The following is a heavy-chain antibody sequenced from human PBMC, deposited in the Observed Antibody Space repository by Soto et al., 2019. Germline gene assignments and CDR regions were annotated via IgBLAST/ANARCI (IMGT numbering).Heavy chain of an antibody. CDR3: AKDSGTDILTGYSINWFDP. CDR1: GFTLSDHY. V-gene: IGHV3-23*01. D-gene: IGHD3-9*01. Sequence: GGSLRLSCAGSGFTLSDHYIDWVRQAPGKGLEWVSAISGSGTNTYYADSVKGRFTISKDNSENTLFLQMNSLRAEDTAIYYCAKDSGTDILTGYSINWFDPWGQGTLVTVSS. J-gene: IGHJ5*02. CDR2: ISGSGTNT.